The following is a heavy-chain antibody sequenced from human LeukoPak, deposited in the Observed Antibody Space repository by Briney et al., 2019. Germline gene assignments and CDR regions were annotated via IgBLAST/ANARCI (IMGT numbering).Heavy chain of an antibody. CDR1: GYSFTGYY. D-gene: IGHD2-15*01. CDR2: INPNSGGT. Sequence: ASVKVSCKASGYSFTGYYMHWVRQAPGQGLEWMGWINPNSGGTNYAQKFQGRVTMTRDTSISTAYMELSRLRSDDTANYYCARGHCSGGICYDWYFDLWGRGTLVTVSS. CDR3: ARGHCSGGICYDWYFDL. J-gene: IGHJ2*01. V-gene: IGHV1-2*02.